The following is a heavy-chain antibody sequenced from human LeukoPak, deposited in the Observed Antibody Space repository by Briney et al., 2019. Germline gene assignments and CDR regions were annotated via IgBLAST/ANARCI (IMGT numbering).Heavy chain of an antibody. CDR3: ARGRAYYYDSSDYYWDY. D-gene: IGHD3-22*01. V-gene: IGHV4-34*01. J-gene: IGHJ4*02. CDR1: GGSFSGYY. CDR2: INHSGST. Sequence: SETLSLTCAVYGGSFSGYYWSWIRQPPGKGLEWIGEINHSGSTNYNPSLKSRVTISVDTSKNQFSLKLSSVTAADTAVYYCARGRAYYYDSSDYYWDYWGQGTLVTVSS.